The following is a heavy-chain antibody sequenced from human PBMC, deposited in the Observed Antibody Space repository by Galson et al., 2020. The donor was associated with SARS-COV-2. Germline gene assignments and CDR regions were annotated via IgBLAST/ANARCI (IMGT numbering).Heavy chain of an antibody. CDR1: GFTFSSYD. J-gene: IGHJ6*03. CDR3: ARGDMVRVGYYYYYYMCV. CDR2: IGTAGDT. V-gene: IGHV3-13*01. Sequence: GGSLRLSCAASGFTFSSYDMHWVRQATGKGLEWVSAIGTAGDTYYPGSVKGRFTISRENAKNSLYLQMNSLRAGDTAVYYCARGDMVRVGYYYYYYMCVGGKGTAFPVSS. D-gene: IGHD3-10*01.